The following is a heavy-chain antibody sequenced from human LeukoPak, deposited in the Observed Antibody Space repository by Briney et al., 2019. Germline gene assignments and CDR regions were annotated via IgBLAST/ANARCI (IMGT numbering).Heavy chain of an antibody. CDR2: ISAYNGNT. J-gene: IGHJ3*02. CDR3: ARDPRYCSSTSCARGAFDI. Sequence: GASVKVSCKASGYTFTSYGISWVRQAPGQGLEWMGWISAYNGNTNYAQELQDRVTMTTDTSTSTAYMELRSLRSDDTAVYYCARDPRYCSSTSCARGAFDIWGQGTMVTVSS. V-gene: IGHV1-18*01. CDR1: GYTFTSYG. D-gene: IGHD2-2*01.